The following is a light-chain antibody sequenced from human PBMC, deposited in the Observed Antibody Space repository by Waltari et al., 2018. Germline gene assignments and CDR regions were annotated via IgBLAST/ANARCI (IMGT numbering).Light chain of an antibody. J-gene: IGLJ3*02. CDR2: RKD. Sequence: QSVLTQPPSASGTPGQRVTISCSGTISNLGNNVVTWYQQVPGTAPKLLIYRKDLRPSGVPDRFSASKSGTSASLAISGLQSEDEAEYYCASWDDSLNGHWVFGGGTKVTVL. CDR1: ISNLGNNV. V-gene: IGLV1-44*01. CDR3: ASWDDSLNGHWV.